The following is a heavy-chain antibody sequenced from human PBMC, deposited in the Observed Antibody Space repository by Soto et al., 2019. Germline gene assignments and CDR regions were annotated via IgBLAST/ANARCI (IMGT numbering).Heavy chain of an antibody. D-gene: IGHD1-1*01. CDR2: LYDVDGS. CDR3: ATWHEREHAFDV. J-gene: IGHJ3*01. V-gene: IGHV3-53*01. CDR1: GLTISGKKY. Sequence: DVQLVESGGGLIQPGESLRLSCAAFGLTISGKKYVAWVRQAPGKGLEWVSALYDVDGSFYADSVTGRFTTSSDSSKLTVYLQMNDLRPDDTAVYYCATWHEREHAFDVWGQGTTVTISS.